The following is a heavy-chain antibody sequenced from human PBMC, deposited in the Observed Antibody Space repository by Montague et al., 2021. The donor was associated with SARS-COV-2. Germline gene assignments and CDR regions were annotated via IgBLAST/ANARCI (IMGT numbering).Heavy chain of an antibody. V-gene: IGHV3-23*01. Sequence: SLRLSCAASGFSFDSYGMSWVRQAPGQGLEWVSSISGAGDNIYYADSVKGRFTISRDTSSNTLYLQMNSLRAEDTAVYYCAKQRVPTAATFDYWGQGTLVTVSS. CDR1: GFSFDSYG. CDR3: AKQRVPTAATFDY. D-gene: IGHD6-13*01. CDR2: ISGAGDNI. J-gene: IGHJ4*02.